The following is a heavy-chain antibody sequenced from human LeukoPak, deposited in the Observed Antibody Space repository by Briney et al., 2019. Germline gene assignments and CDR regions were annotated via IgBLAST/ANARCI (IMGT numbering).Heavy chain of an antibody. V-gene: IGHV3-11*01. CDR3: ARGTYSGTYYAWYYFDY. D-gene: IGHD1-26*01. J-gene: IGHJ4*02. Sequence: GGSLRLSCAASGFTFSDYYMSWIRQAPGEGLEWVSYISSSGSTIYYTDSVKGRFTISRDNARNSLYLQMNSLRAEDTAVYYCARGTYSGTYYAWYYFDYWSQGTLVTVSS. CDR1: GFTFSDYY. CDR2: ISSSGSTI.